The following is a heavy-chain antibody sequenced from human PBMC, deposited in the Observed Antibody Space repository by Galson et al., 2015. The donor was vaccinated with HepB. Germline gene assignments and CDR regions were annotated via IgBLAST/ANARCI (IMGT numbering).Heavy chain of an antibody. J-gene: IGHJ6*02. V-gene: IGHV3-33*08. CDR1: GFTFSSYG. CDR2: IWYDGSNK. Sequence: SLRLSCAASGFTFSSYGMHWVRQAPGKGLEWVAVIWYDGSNKYYADSVKGRFTISRDNSKNTLYLQMDSLRAEDTAVYYCARDILQQQLGGMDVWGQGTTVTVSS. CDR3: ARDILQQQLGGMDV. D-gene: IGHD6-13*01.